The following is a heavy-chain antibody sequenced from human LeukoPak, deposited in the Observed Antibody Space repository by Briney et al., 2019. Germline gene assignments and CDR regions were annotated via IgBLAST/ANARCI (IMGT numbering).Heavy chain of an antibody. CDR2: IRYDGSNK. V-gene: IGHV3-30*02. CDR3: ARANTEYYYDSSGYPSPFDY. Sequence: GGSLRLSCAASGFAFSSYGMHWVRQARGKGLEWVAFIRYDGSNKYYADSVKGRFTISRDNSKNTLYLQMNSLRAEDTAVYYCARANTEYYYDSSGYPSPFDYWGQGTLVTVSS. D-gene: IGHD3-22*01. J-gene: IGHJ4*02. CDR1: GFAFSSYG.